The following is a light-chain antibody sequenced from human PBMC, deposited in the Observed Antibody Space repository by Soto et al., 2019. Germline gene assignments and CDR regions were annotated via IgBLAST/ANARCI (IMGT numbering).Light chain of an antibody. J-gene: IGKJ4*01. CDR2: AAY. CDR1: QGITIY. V-gene: IGKV1-39*01. Sequence: DIQMTQSPSSLSASVGDRVTITCRASQGITIYLNWYQQKPGKAPKLLIYAAYSLQSGVSSRFSGSGSGTDFTLTITSLQPDDSASYFCQQSNSAPLTFGGGTRVEIK. CDR3: QQSNSAPLT.